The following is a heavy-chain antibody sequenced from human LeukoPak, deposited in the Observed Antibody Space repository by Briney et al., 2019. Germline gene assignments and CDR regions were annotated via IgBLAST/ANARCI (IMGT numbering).Heavy chain of an antibody. J-gene: IGHJ4*02. CDR2: ISYDGSNK. CDR3: AKDPYSSGWYVRPYYFDY. Sequence: PGRSLRLSCAASGFTFSSYGMHWVRQAPGKGLEWVAVISYDGSNKCYADSVKGRFTISRDNSKNTLYLQMNSLRAEDTAVYYCAKDPYSSGWYVRPYYFDYWGQGTLVTVSS. CDR1: GFTFSSYG. V-gene: IGHV3-30*18. D-gene: IGHD6-19*01.